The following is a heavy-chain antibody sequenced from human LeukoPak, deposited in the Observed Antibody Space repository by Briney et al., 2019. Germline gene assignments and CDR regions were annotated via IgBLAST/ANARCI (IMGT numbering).Heavy chain of an antibody. V-gene: IGHV3-13*04. Sequence: PGGSLRLSCAASGFTFSSYDMHWVSHGTGKVLEWVSAIGTAGDTYYPGSVKGRFTTSRENAKNSLYLQRNSLRVGDTAVYYCARGRGWGIFDIWGQGTMVTVSS. J-gene: IGHJ3*02. CDR3: ARGRGWGIFDI. D-gene: IGHD3-10*01. CDR2: IGTAGDT. CDR1: GFTFSSYD.